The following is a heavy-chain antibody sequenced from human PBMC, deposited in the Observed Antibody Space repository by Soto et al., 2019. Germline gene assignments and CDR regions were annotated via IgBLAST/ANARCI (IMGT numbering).Heavy chain of an antibody. Sequence: QVQLVESGGGVVQPGRSLRLSCAASGFTFSSYGMHWVRQAPGKGLEWVAVISYDGSNKYYADSVKGRFTISRDNSKNTLYLQMNSLRAEDTAVYYCAKEMMLCSSTSCFAFYYYYGMDVWGQGTTVTVSS. D-gene: IGHD2-2*01. CDR3: AKEMMLCSSTSCFAFYYYYGMDV. V-gene: IGHV3-30*18. J-gene: IGHJ6*02. CDR2: ISYDGSNK. CDR1: GFTFSSYG.